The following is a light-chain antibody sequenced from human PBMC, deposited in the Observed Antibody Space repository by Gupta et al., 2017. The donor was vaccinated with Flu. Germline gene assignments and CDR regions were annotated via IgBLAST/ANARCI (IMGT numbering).Light chain of an antibody. CDR1: QSVSRSY. CDR3: QQYGSSPPIT. CDR2: DAS. V-gene: IGKV3-20*01. Sequence: EIVLTQSPGTLSLSPGERATLSCGASQSVSRSYLAWYQQKPGQAPRLLIYDASSRAPGIPDRFSGSGSGTDFTLTISTLEPEDFAVYFCQQYGSSPPITFGQGTRLEIK. J-gene: IGKJ5*01.